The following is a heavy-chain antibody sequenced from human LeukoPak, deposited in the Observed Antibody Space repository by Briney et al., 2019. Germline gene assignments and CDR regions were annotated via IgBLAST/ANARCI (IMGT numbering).Heavy chain of an antibody. D-gene: IGHD6-19*01. CDR2: IYTSGST. CDR3: ARGKDRLSSGWYPHYYYYYGMDV. V-gene: IGHV4-4*09. J-gene: IGHJ6*02. Sequence: SETPSLTCTVSGGSISSYYWSWIRQPPGKGLEWIGYIYTSGSTNYNPSLKSRVTISVDTSKNQFSLKLSSVTAADTAVYYCARGKDRLSSGWYPHYYYYYGMDVWGQGTTVTVSS. CDR1: GGSISSYY.